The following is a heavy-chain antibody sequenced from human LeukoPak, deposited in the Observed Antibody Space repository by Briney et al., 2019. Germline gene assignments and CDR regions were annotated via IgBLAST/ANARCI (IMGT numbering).Heavy chain of an antibody. V-gene: IGHV3-7*01. CDR1: GFTFSSYW. D-gene: IGHD1-26*01. Sequence: GGSLRLSCAASGFTFSSYWMSWVRQAPGKGLERVANIKQDGSEKYYVDSVKGRFTISRDNAKNSLYLQMNSLRAEDTAVYYCARDWAEELADYWGQGALVTVSS. J-gene: IGHJ4*02. CDR3: ARDWAEELADY. CDR2: IKQDGSEK.